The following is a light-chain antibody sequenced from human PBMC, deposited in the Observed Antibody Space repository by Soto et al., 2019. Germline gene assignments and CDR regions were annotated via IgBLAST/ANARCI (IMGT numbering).Light chain of an antibody. CDR2: AAS. CDR1: QSISSY. J-gene: IGKJ5*01. CDR3: QQRHMWPIT. V-gene: IGKV1-39*01. Sequence: DIQMTQSPSSLSASVGYRVTITCRASQSISSYLNWYQQKPGKAPKLLIYAASSLQSGVPSRFSGSGSGTDFTLTISSLEPEDSAVYYCQQRHMWPITFGQGTQLEIK.